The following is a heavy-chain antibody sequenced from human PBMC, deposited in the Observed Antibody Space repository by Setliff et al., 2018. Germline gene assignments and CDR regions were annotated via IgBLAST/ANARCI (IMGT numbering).Heavy chain of an antibody. CDR2: VYFSGYT. CDR3: ARDYQGGWFAP. D-gene: IGHD3-16*01. CDR1: GGSISSSSYY. J-gene: IGHJ5*02. V-gene: IGHV4-39*07. Sequence: PSETLSLTCTVSGGSISSSSYYWGWIRQPPGKGLEWLGSVYFSGYTYYNPSLSGRVTISIDTSKNQFSLRLTSVTAADTAVYYCARDYQGGWFAPWGQGTLVTVSS.